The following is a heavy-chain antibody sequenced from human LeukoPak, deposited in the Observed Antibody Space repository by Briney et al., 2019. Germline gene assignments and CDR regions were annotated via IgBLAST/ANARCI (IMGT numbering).Heavy chain of an antibody. CDR2: IIPIFGTA. CDR3: ARDFNDGSGWFN. Sequence: GASVNVSCKASGGTFSSYAISWVRQAPGQGLEWMGGIIPIFGTASYAQKFQGRVTITADESTSTAYMELSSLRSEDTAVYYCARDFNDGSGWFNWGQGTLVTVSS. J-gene: IGHJ4*02. D-gene: IGHD6-19*01. V-gene: IGHV1-69*13. CDR1: GGTFSSYA.